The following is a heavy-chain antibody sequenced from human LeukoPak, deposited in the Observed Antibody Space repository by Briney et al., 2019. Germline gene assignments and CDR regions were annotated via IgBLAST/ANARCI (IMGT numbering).Heavy chain of an antibody. V-gene: IGHV1-69*05. Sequence: SVKVSCKASGGTFSSYAISWVRQAPGQGLEWMGRIIPIFGTANYAQKFQGRVPITTDESTSTAYMELSSLRSEDTAVYYCATQAAAGTYWFDPWGQGTLVTVSS. CDR1: GGTFSSYA. J-gene: IGHJ5*02. CDR3: ATQAAAGTYWFDP. CDR2: IIPIFGTA. D-gene: IGHD6-13*01.